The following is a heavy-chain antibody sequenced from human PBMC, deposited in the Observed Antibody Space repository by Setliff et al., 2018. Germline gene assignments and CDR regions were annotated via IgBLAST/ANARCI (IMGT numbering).Heavy chain of an antibody. Sequence: GGSLRLSCGASGFTFSTHAMHWVRQAPGKGLEWVAMIWFDGSDKYYVDSVKGRFTISRDNSKNTLYLQMNSLRPEDTAVYYCARTCSGSGCYAGLESWGQGTPVTVSS. D-gene: IGHD2-15*01. CDR2: IWFDGSDK. CDR3: ARTCSGSGCYAGLES. V-gene: IGHV3-30*02. CDR1: GFTFSTHA. J-gene: IGHJ4*02.